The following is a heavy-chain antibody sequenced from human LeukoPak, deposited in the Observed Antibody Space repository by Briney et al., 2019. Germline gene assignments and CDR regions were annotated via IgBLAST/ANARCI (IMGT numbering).Heavy chain of an antibody. D-gene: IGHD6-13*01. V-gene: IGHV1-46*01. CDR1: GYTFTRHY. Sequence: GASVKVSCKASGYTFTRHYMNWVRQAPGQGLEWMGKINPSGGSTSYAQKFQGKVTMTRDTSTSTVYMELSSLRSEDTAVYYCARDVQGRAALDYWGQGTLVTVSS. CDR3: ARDVQGRAALDY. CDR2: INPSGGST. J-gene: IGHJ4*02.